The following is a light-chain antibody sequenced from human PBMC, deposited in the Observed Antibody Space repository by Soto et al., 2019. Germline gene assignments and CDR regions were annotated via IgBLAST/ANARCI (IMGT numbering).Light chain of an antibody. V-gene: IGKV1-5*01. J-gene: IGKJ5*01. Sequence: DIQMTQSPSTLSASVGDRVTITCRASQSISRWLAWYQQKPGKAPKALIYDASTLRSGVPSRFSGGGSGTEVTLTISSLQPDEFATYYCQQYNTYSTFGQGTRLEIK. CDR1: QSISRW. CDR3: QQYNTYST. CDR2: DAS.